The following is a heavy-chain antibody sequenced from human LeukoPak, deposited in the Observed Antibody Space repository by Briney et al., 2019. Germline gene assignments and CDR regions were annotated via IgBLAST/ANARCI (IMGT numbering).Heavy chain of an antibody. Sequence: PSETLSLTCTVSGGPTSTSSTHWGWVRQPPGKGLEWIGSIYYSGSTYYSPSLKSRVTISVDTSKNQFSLWLTSLNAPGAPVYYCVTALTRDSSGWYVIDYWGQGTLVTVSS. V-gene: IGHV4-39*01. CDR1: GGPTSTSSTH. D-gene: IGHD6-19*01. J-gene: IGHJ4*02. CDR3: VTALTRDSSGWYVIDY. CDR2: IYYSGST.